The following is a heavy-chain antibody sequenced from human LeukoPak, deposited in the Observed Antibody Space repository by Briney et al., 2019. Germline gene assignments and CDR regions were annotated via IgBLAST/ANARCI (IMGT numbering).Heavy chain of an antibody. V-gene: IGHV3-74*01. Sequence: GGSLRLSCVASGFTFSSYWMHWVRQDPRKGLVWVSRISGDGRNINYADSVRGRFTISRDNAKNTLYLQMNTLRVEDTAVYYCTRDLMDYDVSTGLHHYYMDVWGQGTAVTVSS. CDR2: ISGDGRNI. CDR3: TRDLMDYDVSTGLHHYYMDV. CDR1: GFTFSSYW. D-gene: IGHD3-9*01. J-gene: IGHJ6*02.